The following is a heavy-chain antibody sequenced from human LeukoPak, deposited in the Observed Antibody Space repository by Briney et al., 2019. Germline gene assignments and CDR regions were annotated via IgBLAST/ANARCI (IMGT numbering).Heavy chain of an antibody. D-gene: IGHD2/OR15-2a*01. CDR1: GGSFSGYY. CDR3: ARHGYRNWIDP. CDR2: IYYSGST. V-gene: IGHV4-59*08. J-gene: IGHJ5*02. Sequence: KPSETLSLTCAVYGGSFSGYYWSWIRQTPGKGLEWIGYIYYSGSTNYNPSLRSRLSISMDTSKNQFSMNLSSVTAADTAVYYCARHGYRNWIDPWGQGTLVTVSS.